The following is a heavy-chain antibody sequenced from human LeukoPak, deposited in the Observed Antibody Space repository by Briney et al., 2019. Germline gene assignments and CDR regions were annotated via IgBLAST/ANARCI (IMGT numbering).Heavy chain of an antibody. Sequence: SETLSLTCTVSGGSVSSYYWSWIRQPPGKGLEWIGYIYYSGDTNNNPSLKSRVTMSVDTSKNQFSLKLSSVTAADTAVYYCARDGNYYASGTYTTLDAFDIWGQGTMATVSS. D-gene: IGHD3-10*01. CDR2: IYYSGDT. V-gene: IGHV4-59*02. CDR1: GGSVSSYY. J-gene: IGHJ3*02. CDR3: ARDGNYYASGTYTTLDAFDI.